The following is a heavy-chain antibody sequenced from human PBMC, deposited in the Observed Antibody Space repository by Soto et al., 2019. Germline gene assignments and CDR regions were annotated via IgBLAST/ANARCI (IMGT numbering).Heavy chain of an antibody. D-gene: IGHD2-2*01. Sequence: GGSLRLSCAASGFTFSSYGMHWVRQAPGKGLEWVAVIWYDGSNKYYADSVKGRFTISRDNSKNTLYLQMNSLRAEGTAVYYCARDLGLCSSTSCYEFDYWGQGTLVTVSS. CDR2: IWYDGSNK. V-gene: IGHV3-33*01. CDR3: ARDLGLCSSTSCYEFDY. J-gene: IGHJ4*02. CDR1: GFTFSSYG.